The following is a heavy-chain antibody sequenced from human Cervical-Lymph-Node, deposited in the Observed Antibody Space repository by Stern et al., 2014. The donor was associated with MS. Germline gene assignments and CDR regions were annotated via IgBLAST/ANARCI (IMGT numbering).Heavy chain of an antibody. D-gene: IGHD1-14*01. V-gene: IGHV5-51*01. Sequence: EVQLVESGAELIRPGESLKISCKGSGFTFSIYWIAWVRQMPGKGLEWMGIIYPGDSETRYSPSFQGQVTMSADKSTSTAYRQWSSLNASDTAMYFCARQTTAWASDVWGQGTLVTVSS. CDR3: ARQTTAWASDV. J-gene: IGHJ4*02. CDR1: GFTFSIYW. CDR2: IYPGDSET.